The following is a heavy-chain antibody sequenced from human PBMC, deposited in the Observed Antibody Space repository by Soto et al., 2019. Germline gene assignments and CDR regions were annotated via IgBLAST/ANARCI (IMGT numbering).Heavy chain of an antibody. Sequence: EVQLVESGGGLIQPGGSLRLSCAASGFTVSGNYMSWVRQAPGKGLEWVSIIYSGGSTYYADSVKGRFTISRDNSKNTLYFQMNSLRAEDTAVYYCARSVYYYGSGSNYGMDVWGQGTTVTVSS. D-gene: IGHD3-10*01. J-gene: IGHJ6*02. CDR2: IYSGGST. V-gene: IGHV3-53*01. CDR1: GFTVSGNY. CDR3: ARSVYYYGSGSNYGMDV.